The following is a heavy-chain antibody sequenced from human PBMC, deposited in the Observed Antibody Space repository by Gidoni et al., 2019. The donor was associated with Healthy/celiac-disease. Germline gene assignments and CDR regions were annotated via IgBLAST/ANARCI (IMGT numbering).Heavy chain of an antibody. D-gene: IGHD6-13*01. CDR2: IYYSGST. CDR1: GGSISSSSYY. Sequence: GGSISSSSYYWGWIRQPPGKGLEWIGSIYYSGSTYYNPSLKSRVTISVDTSKNQFSLKLSSVTAADTAVYYCARMPPDSKSASGAFDYWGQGTLVTVSS. V-gene: IGHV4-39*01. J-gene: IGHJ4*02. CDR3: ARMPPDSKSASGAFDY.